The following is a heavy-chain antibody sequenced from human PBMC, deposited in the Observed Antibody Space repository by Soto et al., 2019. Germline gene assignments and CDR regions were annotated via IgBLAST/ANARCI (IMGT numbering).Heavy chain of an antibody. D-gene: IGHD6-19*01. CDR3: ASYGSGWDAVSY. CDR1: GGSVSSGSYY. J-gene: IGHJ1*01. CDR2: IYYSGST. V-gene: IGHV4-61*01. Sequence: PSETLSLTCTVSGGSVSSGSYYWSWIRQPPGKGLEWIGYIYYSGSTNYNPSLKSRVTISVDTSKNQFSLKLSSVTAADTAVYYFASYGSGWDAVSYRAQRTPVTVSS.